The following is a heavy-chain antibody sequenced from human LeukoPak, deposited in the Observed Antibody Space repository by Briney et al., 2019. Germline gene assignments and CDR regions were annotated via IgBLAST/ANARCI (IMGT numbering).Heavy chain of an antibody. D-gene: IGHD3-10*01. J-gene: IGHJ4*02. V-gene: IGHV3-23*01. Sequence: GGSLRLSCAASGFTFSNVAMSWVRQAPGKGLEWVSAMSSVTYYADSVKGRFTISRDDSKITLFLQMNSLRAEDTAVYDCAKAFFSGSGGNHKHFDSWGQGTLVTVSS. CDR1: GFTFSNVA. CDR3: AKAFFSGSGGNHKHFDS. CDR2: MSSVT.